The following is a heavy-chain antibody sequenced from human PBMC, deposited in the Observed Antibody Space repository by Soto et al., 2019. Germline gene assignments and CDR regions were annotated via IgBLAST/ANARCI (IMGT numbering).Heavy chain of an antibody. V-gene: IGHV3-30*18. CDR2: VSHDGRNT. J-gene: IGHJ4*02. Sequence: VQLVESGGGVVQPGRSLRLSCAASGFTFSDYAMHWVRQAPGKGLEWVAVVSHDGRNTHSADSVKGRFTISRDSYKNTVSLEMTSLRAEDTAVYYCAKGGLQWLVTSDFNYWGQGALVTVSS. CDR1: GFTFSDYA. CDR3: AKGGLQWLVTSDFNY. D-gene: IGHD6-19*01.